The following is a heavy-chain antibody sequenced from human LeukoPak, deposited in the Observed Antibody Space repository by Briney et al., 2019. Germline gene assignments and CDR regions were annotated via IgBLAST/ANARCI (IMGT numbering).Heavy chain of an antibody. CDR2: IYTSGST. D-gene: IGHD5-18*01. J-gene: IGHJ4*02. Sequence: PSGTLSLTCAVSGGSISSGSYYWSWIRQPAGKGLEWIGRIYTSGSTNYNPSLKSRVTISVDTSKNQFSLKLSSVTAADTAVYYCARVHPDTAMVWGQGTLVTVSS. V-gene: IGHV4-61*02. CDR1: GGSISSGSYY. CDR3: ARVHPDTAMV.